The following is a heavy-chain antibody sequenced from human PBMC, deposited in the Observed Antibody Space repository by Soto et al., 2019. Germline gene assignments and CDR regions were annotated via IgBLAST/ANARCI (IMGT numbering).Heavy chain of an antibody. CDR2: IYYSGST. CDR3: ARDRGGGYYYYGMDV. J-gene: IGHJ6*02. CDR1: GGSVSSGSYY. Sequence: QVQLQESGPGLVKPSETLSLTCTVSGGSVSSGSYYWSWIRQPPGKGLEWIGYIYYSGSTNYNPSLKSRVTISVDTSKNQFALKLSSVTAADTAVYYCARDRGGGYYYYGMDVWGQGTTVTVSS. V-gene: IGHV4-61*01. D-gene: IGHD3-16*01.